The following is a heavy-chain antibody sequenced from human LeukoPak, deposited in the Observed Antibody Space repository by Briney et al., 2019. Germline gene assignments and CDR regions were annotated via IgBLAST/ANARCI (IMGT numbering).Heavy chain of an antibody. CDR3: ARGVQGGPFVVSIPFDY. V-gene: IGHV3-48*03. J-gene: IGHJ4*02. CDR1: GLPFNSYD. Sequence: PGGPLRLPCAAAGLPFNSYDMLWLPQAPGKGLDWISYISSIDSATFYADSVRGRFTISRDSAKSSLYLQMNSLRAEDTAVYYCARGVQGGPFVVSIPFDYWGQGTLLTVSS. D-gene: IGHD2-21*01. CDR2: ISSIDSAT.